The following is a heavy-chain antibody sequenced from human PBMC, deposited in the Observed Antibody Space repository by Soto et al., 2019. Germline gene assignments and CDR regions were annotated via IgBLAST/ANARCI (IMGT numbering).Heavy chain of an antibody. J-gene: IGHJ6*03. CDR2: IWYDGSNK. D-gene: IGHD2-15*01. CDR3: ARSDMSGYYYYMDV. V-gene: IGHV3-33*01. Sequence: PGGSLRLSCAASGFTFSSYGMHWVRQAPGKGLEWVAVIWYDGSNKYYADSVKGRFTISRDNSKNTLYLQMNSLRAEDTAVYYCARSDMSGYYYYMDVWGKGTTVTVSS. CDR1: GFTFSSYG.